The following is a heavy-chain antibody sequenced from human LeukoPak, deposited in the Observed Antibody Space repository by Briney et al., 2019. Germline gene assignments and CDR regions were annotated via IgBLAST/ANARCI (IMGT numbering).Heavy chain of an antibody. V-gene: IGHV1-2*02. CDR3: ARDPRYYDFWGGYYNEDYCYYYMDV. Sequence: ASVKVSCKASGYTFSGYYIHWVRQAPGQGLEWMGWISPYNGGTNYAQNFQGRITMTRDTSITTAYMELSRLRSDDTAVYYCARDPRYYDFWGGYYNEDYCYYYMDVWGKGTTVTVSS. CDR1: GYTFSGYY. J-gene: IGHJ6*03. CDR2: ISPYNGGT. D-gene: IGHD3-3*01.